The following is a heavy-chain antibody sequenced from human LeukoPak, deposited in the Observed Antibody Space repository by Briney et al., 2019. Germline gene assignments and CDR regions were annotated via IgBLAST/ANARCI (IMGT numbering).Heavy chain of an antibody. CDR1: GITFSSFA. Sequence: TGGSLRLSCAAAGITFSSFAMTWVRQAPGKGLEWVSSMSSGGTYIYYPDSVRGRFTISRDNAKNSLYLLMNNLRAEDTGVYYCARDRPTGASRVFLVHWGRGTLVTVSS. CDR2: MSSGGTYI. CDR3: ARDRPTGASRVFLVH. V-gene: IGHV3-21*01. J-gene: IGHJ4*02. D-gene: IGHD3-3*01.